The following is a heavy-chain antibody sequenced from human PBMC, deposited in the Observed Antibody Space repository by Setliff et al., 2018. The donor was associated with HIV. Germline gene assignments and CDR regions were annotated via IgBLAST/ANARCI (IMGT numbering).Heavy chain of an antibody. CDR2: IFPGDSDT. CDR1: GYSFTTYW. CDR3: ARAYSSRGGADY. V-gene: IGHV5-51*01. J-gene: IGHJ4*02. Sequence: SLKISCKGSGYSFTTYWIVWVRQMPGKGLEWMGIIFPGDSDTRYSPSFQGQVTFSVDKSISVAYLHWSSLKASDTAKYYCARAYSSRGGADYWGRGTLVTVSS. D-gene: IGHD6-19*01.